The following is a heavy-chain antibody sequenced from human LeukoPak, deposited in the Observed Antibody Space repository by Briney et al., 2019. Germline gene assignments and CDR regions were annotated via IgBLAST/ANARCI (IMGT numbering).Heavy chain of an antibody. CDR1: GRSISSSY. V-gene: IGHV4-59*08. CDR3: ARHLKSRPLHTYDI. D-gene: IGHD4-11*01. J-gene: IGHJ3*02. CDR2: IRYGGSS. Sequence: SETLSLTCTVSGRSISSSYWRWIRQPPGKGLEGIGYIRYGGSSDYNPSLKSRVTISVDTSKKHFFLTQISVTTADTAVYYCARHLKSRPLHTYDIWGQGTMVTDSP.